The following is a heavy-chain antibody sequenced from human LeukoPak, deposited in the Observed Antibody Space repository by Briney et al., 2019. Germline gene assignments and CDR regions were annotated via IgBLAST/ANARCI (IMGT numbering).Heavy chain of an antibody. CDR1: GFSFSSYT. D-gene: IGHD4-23*01. CDR2: ISGSGVNT. CDR3: ARDLRTPSDTNIAIDY. J-gene: IGHJ4*02. V-gene: IGHV3-23*01. Sequence: GGSLRLSCAASGFSFSSYTMNWVRQAPGKGLEWVSSISGSGVNTHYADSVKGRFTISRDNAKNTLYLQMNSLRAEDTAVYYCARDLRTPSDTNIAIDYWGQGTLVTVSS.